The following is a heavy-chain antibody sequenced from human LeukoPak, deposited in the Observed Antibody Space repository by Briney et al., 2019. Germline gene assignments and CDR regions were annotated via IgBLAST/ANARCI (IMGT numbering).Heavy chain of an antibody. D-gene: IGHD5-12*01. CDR3: AKPPGLRRLDP. V-gene: IGHV3-23*01. CDR2: ISGSGGST. Sequence: GGTLRLSCAASGFTFSSYGMSWVRQAPGKGLEWVSAISGSGGSTYYADSGKGRFTISRDNSKNTLYLQMNSLRAEDTAVYYCAKPPGLRRLDPWGQGTLVTVSS. CDR1: GFTFSSYG. J-gene: IGHJ5*02.